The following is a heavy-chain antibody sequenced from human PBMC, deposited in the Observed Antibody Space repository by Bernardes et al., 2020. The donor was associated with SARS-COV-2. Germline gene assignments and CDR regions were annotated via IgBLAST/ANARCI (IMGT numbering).Heavy chain of an antibody. CDR1: GASISTSY. D-gene: IGHD2-15*01. Sequence: SETLTLTCTVSGASISTSYWTWIRQPPGKGLEWIGYIYYNGNSHYNPSLKNRVTISIDTSKKQFSLRLSSVTAADTAVYYCARPGAYCGGGSCYSYDAFDIWGQGTMVTVSS. CDR3: ARPGAYCGGGSCYSYDAFDI. CDR2: IYYNGNS. V-gene: IGHV4-59*01. J-gene: IGHJ3*02.